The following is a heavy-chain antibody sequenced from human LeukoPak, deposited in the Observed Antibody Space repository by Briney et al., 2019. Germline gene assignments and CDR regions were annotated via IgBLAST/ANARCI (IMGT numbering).Heavy chain of an antibody. Sequence: GGSLRLSCAASGFTFSTYGMSWVRQAPGKGLEWVAVISYDGSNKDYADSVKGRFTISRDNTKNTLFLQMNSLRAEDTAVYYCAKEVRGDAFDIWGQGTMVTVSS. CDR3: AKEVRGDAFDI. CDR2: ISYDGSNK. CDR1: GFTFSTYG. V-gene: IGHV3-30*18. D-gene: IGHD3-16*01. J-gene: IGHJ3*02.